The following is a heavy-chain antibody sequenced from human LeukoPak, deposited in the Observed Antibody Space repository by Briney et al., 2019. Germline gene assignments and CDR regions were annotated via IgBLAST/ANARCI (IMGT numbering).Heavy chain of an antibody. CDR3: AIVYCSSTSCSFDY. J-gene: IGHJ4*02. D-gene: IGHD2-2*01. V-gene: IGHV1-2*06. CDR2: INPNSGGT. Sequence: ASVKVSCKASGYTFTGYYMRWVRQAPGQGLEWMGRINPNSGGTNYAQKFQGRVTMTRGTSISTAYMELSRLRSDDTAVYYCAIVYCSSTSCSFDYWGQGTLVTVSS. CDR1: GYTFTGYY.